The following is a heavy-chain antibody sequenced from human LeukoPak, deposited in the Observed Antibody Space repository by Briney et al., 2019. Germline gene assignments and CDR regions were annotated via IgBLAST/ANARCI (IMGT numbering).Heavy chain of an antibody. CDR2: INHSGST. D-gene: IGHD5-12*01. CDR3: ARLDIVATSNWGY. J-gene: IGHJ4*02. Sequence: SETLSLTCAVYGGSFSDYYWSWIRQPPGKGLVWIGEINHSGSTNYNPSLKSRVTISVDTSKNQFSLRLSSVTAADTAVYYCARLDIVATSNWGYWGQGTLVTVSS. CDR1: GGSFSDYY. V-gene: IGHV4-34*01.